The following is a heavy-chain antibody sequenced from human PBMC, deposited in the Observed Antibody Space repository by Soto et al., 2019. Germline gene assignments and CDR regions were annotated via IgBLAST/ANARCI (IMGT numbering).Heavy chain of an antibody. D-gene: IGHD3-22*01. J-gene: IGHJ4*01. CDR1: GFTFNNAW. V-gene: IGHV3-15*07. CDR2: IKSKTDGGTP. Sequence: PGGSLRLSCAASGFTFNNAWINWVRQAPGNGLEWVGRIKSKTDGGTPDYAAPVKGRFAISRDDSKNMVYLQMNSLKTEDTGIYYCTTDSYSSIIVVRFDYWGHGTLVTVSS. CDR3: TTDSYSSIIVVRFDY.